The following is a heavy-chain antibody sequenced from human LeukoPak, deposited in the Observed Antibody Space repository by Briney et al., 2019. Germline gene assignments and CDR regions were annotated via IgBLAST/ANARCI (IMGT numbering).Heavy chain of an antibody. Sequence: ASVKVSCKASGYTFTSYDINWVRQATGQGLEWMGWMNPNSGNTSYAQKFQGRVTMTRDMSTSTVYMELSSLRSEDTAVYYCARIAVAGTGNWFDPWGQGTLVTVSS. CDR1: GYTFTSYD. J-gene: IGHJ5*02. D-gene: IGHD6-19*01. V-gene: IGHV1-8*01. CDR3: ARIAVAGTGNWFDP. CDR2: MNPNSGNT.